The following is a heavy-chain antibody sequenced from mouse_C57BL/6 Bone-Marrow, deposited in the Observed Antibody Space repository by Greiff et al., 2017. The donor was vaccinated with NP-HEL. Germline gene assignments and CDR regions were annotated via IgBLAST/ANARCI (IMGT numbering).Heavy chain of an antibody. V-gene: IGHV1-50*01. D-gene: IGHD2-4*01. CDR1: GYTFTSYW. J-gene: IGHJ3*01. Sequence: VKQSCKASGYTFTSYWMQWVKQRPGQGLEWIGEIDPSDSYTNYNQKFKGKATLTVDTSSSTAYMQLSSLTSEDSAVYYCARGLRRIAYWGQGTLVTVSA. CDR2: IDPSDSYT. CDR3: ARGLRRIAY.